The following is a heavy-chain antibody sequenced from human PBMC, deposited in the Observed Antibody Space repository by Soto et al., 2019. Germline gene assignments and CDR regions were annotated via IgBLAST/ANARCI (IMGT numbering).Heavy chain of an antibody. CDR1: GVTFSSYA. CDR3: ARARAAAGLWGTTFDP. CDR2: IIPIFGTA. Sequence: QVQLVQSGAEVKKPGSSVKVSCKASGVTFSSYAISWVRQAPGQGLEWMGGIIPIFGTANYAQKFQGRVTITADESTSTAYMELSSLRSEDTAVYYCARARAAAGLWGTTFDPWGQGTLVTVSS. D-gene: IGHD6-13*01. J-gene: IGHJ5*02. V-gene: IGHV1-69*01.